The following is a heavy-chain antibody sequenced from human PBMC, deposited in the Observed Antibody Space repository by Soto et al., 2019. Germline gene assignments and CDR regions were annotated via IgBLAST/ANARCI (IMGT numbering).Heavy chain of an antibody. J-gene: IGHJ4*02. CDR2: INPNSGGT. CDR1: GYTFTGYY. D-gene: IGHD6-13*01. CDR3: AKRSDSSSWLDY. Sequence: ASVKVSCKASGYTFTGYYMHWVRQAPGQGLEWMGWINPNSGGTNYAQKFQGWVTMTRDTSISTAYMELSRLRSDDTAVYYCAKRSDSSSWLDYWGQGTLVTVSS. V-gene: IGHV1-2*04.